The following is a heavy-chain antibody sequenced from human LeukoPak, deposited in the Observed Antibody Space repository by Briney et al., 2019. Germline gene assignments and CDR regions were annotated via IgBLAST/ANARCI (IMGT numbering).Heavy chain of an antibody. CDR2: IYYSGST. Sequence: SETLSLTCTVSGGSISSYYWSWIRQPPGKGLEWIGYIYYSGSTNYNPSLKSRVTISVDTSKNQFSLKLSSVTAADTAVYYCARGFIDSSGYYYNYYYYYMDVWGKGTTVTVSS. CDR3: ARGFIDSSGYYYNYYYYYMDV. V-gene: IGHV4-59*01. J-gene: IGHJ6*03. D-gene: IGHD3-22*01. CDR1: GGSISSYY.